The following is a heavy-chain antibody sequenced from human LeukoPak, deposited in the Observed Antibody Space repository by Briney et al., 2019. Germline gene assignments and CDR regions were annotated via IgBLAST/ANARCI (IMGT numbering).Heavy chain of an antibody. CDR3: AKKSPYGGDGDY. CDR1: GFTFTNYA. Sequence: GGSLRLSCAAAGFTFTNYAMNWVRQAPGKGLEWVSAISGSGYNTYYADSVKGRFTISRDNSRNTLYLQMNSLRVEDTAVYYCAKKSPYGGDGDYWGQGTLVTVPS. D-gene: IGHD4/OR15-4a*01. CDR2: ISGSGYNT. J-gene: IGHJ4*02. V-gene: IGHV3-23*01.